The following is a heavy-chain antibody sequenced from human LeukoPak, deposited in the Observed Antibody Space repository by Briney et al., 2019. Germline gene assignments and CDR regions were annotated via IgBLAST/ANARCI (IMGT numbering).Heavy chain of an antibody. D-gene: IGHD3-10*02. CDR1: GFSFSSQW. J-gene: IGHJ6*04. CDR3: AELGITMIGGV. V-gene: IGHV3-7*01. CDR2: VNQGGTGK. Sequence: PGGSLRLSCAASGFSFSSQWMSWVRQAPGKGLEWVAIVNQGGTGKYYVDSVKGRFTISRDNAENTLYLQMNSLRAEDTAVYYCAELGITMIGGVWGKGTTVTISS.